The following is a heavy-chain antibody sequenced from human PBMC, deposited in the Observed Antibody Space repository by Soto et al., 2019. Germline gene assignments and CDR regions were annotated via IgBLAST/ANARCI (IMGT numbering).Heavy chain of an antibody. D-gene: IGHD6-13*01. V-gene: IGHV1-18*01. CDR3: ARAPRSSWYAP. Sequence: SVNGSCKASGFPYPCSSICCEPQAPGQGLEWMGWISAYNGNTNYAQKLQGRVTMTTDTSTSTAYMELRSLRSDDTAVYYCARAPRSSWYAPWGQGTLVTVSS. CDR2: ISAYNGNT. J-gene: IGHJ5*02. CDR1: GFPYPCSS.